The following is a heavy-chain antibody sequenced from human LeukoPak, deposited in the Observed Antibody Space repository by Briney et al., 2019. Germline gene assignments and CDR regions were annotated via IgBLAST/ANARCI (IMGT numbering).Heavy chain of an antibody. J-gene: IGHJ4*02. CDR2: IRYDGSNK. CDR1: GGTFSSYT. V-gene: IGHV3-30*02. CDR3: ARLATHGDY. D-gene: IGHD5-24*01. Sequence: SCKASGGTFSSYTISWVRQAPGKGLEWVAFIRYDGSNKYYADSVKGRFTISRDNSKNTLYLQMNSLRPEDTAVYYCARLATHGDYWGQGTLVTISS.